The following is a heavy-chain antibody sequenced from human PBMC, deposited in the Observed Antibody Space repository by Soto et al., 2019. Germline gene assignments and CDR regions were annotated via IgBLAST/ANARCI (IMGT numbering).Heavy chain of an antibody. CDR2: IIPILGIA. V-gene: IGHV1-69*08. CDR1: GGTFSSYT. Sequence: QVQLVQSGAEVKKPGSSVKVSCKASGGTFSSYTISWVRQAPGQGLEWMGRIIPILGIANYAQKFQGRVTITADKSTSTAYMELSSLRSEDTAVYYCARDSLYRGTYNWNDVPGAFDIWGQGTMVTVSS. J-gene: IGHJ3*02. D-gene: IGHD1-20*01. CDR3: ARDSLYRGTYNWNDVPGAFDI.